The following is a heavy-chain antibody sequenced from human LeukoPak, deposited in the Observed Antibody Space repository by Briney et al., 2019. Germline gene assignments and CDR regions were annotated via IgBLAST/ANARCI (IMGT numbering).Heavy chain of an antibody. Sequence: SETLSLTCTVAGGSISSYFWSWIRQPPGKGLEWIGYVYYSGSTNYNPSLKSRVTISVDTSKKQFSLKLSSATAADTAVYYCARVLDLSKRGLDAFDIWGQGTMVTVSS. CDR2: VYYSGST. D-gene: IGHD3-16*01. CDR1: GGSISSYF. CDR3: ARVLDLSKRGLDAFDI. V-gene: IGHV4-59*01. J-gene: IGHJ3*02.